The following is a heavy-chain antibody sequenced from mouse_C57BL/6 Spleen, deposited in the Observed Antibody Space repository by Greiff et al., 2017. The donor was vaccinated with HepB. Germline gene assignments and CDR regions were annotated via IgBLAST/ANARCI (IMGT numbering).Heavy chain of an antibody. J-gene: IGHJ2*01. D-gene: IGHD3-1*01. CDR3: ARRALGHYFDY. V-gene: IGHV1-26*01. CDR1: GYTFTDYY. Sequence: VQLQQSGPELVKPGASVKISCKASGYTFTDYYMNWVKQSHGKSLEWIGDINPNNGGTSYNQKFKGKATLTVDKSSSTAYMELRSLTSEDSAVYYCARRALGHYFDYWGQGTTLTVSS. CDR2: INPNNGGT.